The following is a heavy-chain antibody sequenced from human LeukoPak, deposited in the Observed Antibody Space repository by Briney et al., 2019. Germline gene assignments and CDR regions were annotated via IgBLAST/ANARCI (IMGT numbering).Heavy chain of an antibody. V-gene: IGHV1-18*01. CDR3: ARGRVLLWFGEPLTATFDP. D-gene: IGHD3-10*01. CDR2: ISAYNGNT. Sequence: ASVKVSCKASGYTFTSYGISWVRQAPGQGLEWMGWISAYNGNTNYAQKLQGRVTMTTDTSTSTAYMELRSLRSDDTAVYYCARGRVLLWFGEPLTATFDPWGQGTLVTVSS. CDR1: GYTFTSYG. J-gene: IGHJ5*02.